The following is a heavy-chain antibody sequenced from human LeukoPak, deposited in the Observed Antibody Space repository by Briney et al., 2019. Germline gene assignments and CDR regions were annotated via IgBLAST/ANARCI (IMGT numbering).Heavy chain of an antibody. Sequence: ASVKVSCKVSGYTLTELSMHWVRQAPGKGLEWMGTFDPEDGERLYAQKFQGRLTMTEDTSTDTAYMELSSLRSEDTAVYYCATVYSYDSSAYYRLDYWGQGTLVTVSS. CDR2: FDPEDGER. CDR3: ATVYSYDSSAYYRLDY. CDR1: GYTLTELS. J-gene: IGHJ4*02. V-gene: IGHV1-24*01. D-gene: IGHD3-22*01.